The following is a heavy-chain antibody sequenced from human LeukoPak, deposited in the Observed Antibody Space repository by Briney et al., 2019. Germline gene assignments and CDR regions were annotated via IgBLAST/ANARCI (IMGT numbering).Heavy chain of an antibody. Sequence: GGSLRLSCAASGFTFSSSAMTWVRRAPGRGLQWVSSISGSGSSTSYEDSVKGRFTISRDNSKYTLYLQMSSLRPEDTAVYFCAKQLGYCSDGTCYFDYWGQGTLVTVSS. J-gene: IGHJ4*02. D-gene: IGHD2-15*01. V-gene: IGHV3-23*01. CDR1: GFTFSSSA. CDR3: AKQLGYCSDGTCYFDY. CDR2: ISGSGSST.